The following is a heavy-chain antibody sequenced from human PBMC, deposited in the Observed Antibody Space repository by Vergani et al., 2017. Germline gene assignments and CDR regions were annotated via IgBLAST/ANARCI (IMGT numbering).Heavy chain of an antibody. CDR2: IFSNDEK. J-gene: IGHJ5*02. CDR3: ARTIITMVRGPRFDP. Sequence: QVTLQESGPVLVKPTETLTLTCTVSGFSLSNARMGVSWIRQPPGKALEWLAHIFSNDEKSYSTSLKSRLTISKDTSKSQVVLTMTNMDPVDTATYYCARTIITMVRGPRFDPWGQGTLVTVSS. D-gene: IGHD3-10*01. CDR1: GFSLSNARMG. V-gene: IGHV2-26*01.